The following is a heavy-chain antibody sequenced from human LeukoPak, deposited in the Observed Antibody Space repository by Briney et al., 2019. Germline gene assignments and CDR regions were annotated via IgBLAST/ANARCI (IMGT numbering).Heavy chain of an antibody. CDR3: ARGGSTSSWFWND. V-gene: IGHV3-7*01. J-gene: IGHJ4*02. CDR2: IKPDGSEK. CDR1: GFTFSTKW. D-gene: IGHD6-13*01. Sequence: GGSLRLSCAASGFTFSTKWMTRVRQAPGKGLEWVANIKPDGSEKFYVDSVKGRFTISRDNARNSLYLQMNSLRAEDMAVYYCARGGSTSSWFWNDWGQGTLVTVSS.